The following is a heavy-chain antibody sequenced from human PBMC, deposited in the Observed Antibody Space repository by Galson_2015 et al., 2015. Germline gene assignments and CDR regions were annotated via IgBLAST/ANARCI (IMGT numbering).Heavy chain of an antibody. CDR3: ARGPRTYYYDSSGYYYNY. CDR2: INHSGST. V-gene: IGHV4-34*01. CDR1: GGSFSGYY. J-gene: IGHJ4*02. D-gene: IGHD3-22*01. Sequence: ETLSLTCAVYGGSFSGYYWSWIRQPPGKGLEWIGEINHSGSTNYDPSLKSRVTISVDTSKNQFSLKLSSVTAADTAVYYCARGPRTYYYDSSGYYYNYWGQGTLVTVSS.